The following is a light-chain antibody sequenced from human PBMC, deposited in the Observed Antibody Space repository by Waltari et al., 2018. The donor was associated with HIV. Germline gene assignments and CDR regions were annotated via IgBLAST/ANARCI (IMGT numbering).Light chain of an antibody. CDR3: QQYNIWPPLT. CDR2: GAS. CDR1: QSVSRN. V-gene: IGKV3-15*01. Sequence: DRVMMQSPGTLSVSPGDRATLPCSASQSVSRNLAWYQQRPGQHPRLLIYGASTRASGIPARFSATGSGTEFTLTISSLQSEDFSVYYCQQYNIWPPLTFGGGTKVEMK. J-gene: IGKJ4*01.